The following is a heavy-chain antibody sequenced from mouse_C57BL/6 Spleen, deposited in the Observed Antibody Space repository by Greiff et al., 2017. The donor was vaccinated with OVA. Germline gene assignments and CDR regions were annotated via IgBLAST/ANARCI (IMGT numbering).Heavy chain of an antibody. V-gene: IGHV1-82*01. CDR1: GYAFSSSW. CDR2: IYPGDGDT. J-gene: IGHJ4*01. D-gene: IGHD3-2*02. CDR3: ARWAQAVAMDY. Sequence: QVQLQQSGPELVKPGASVKISCKASGYAFSSSWMNWVKQRPGKGLEWIGRIYPGDGDTNYNGKFKGKATLTADKSSSTAYMQLSSLTSEDSAVYVCARWAQAVAMDYWGQGTSVTVSS.